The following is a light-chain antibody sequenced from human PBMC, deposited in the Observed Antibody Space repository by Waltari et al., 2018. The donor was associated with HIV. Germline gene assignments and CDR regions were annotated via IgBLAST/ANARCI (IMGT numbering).Light chain of an antibody. Sequence: SALTQPRSLSGSPAQSVTIPCNVTSTDVGGYNYVFWYHQHPGKAPKLMIYDVPKRPLGVPDRFSGSKSDNTASLTISGLQAEDEADYYCCSYAGSYTWVFGGGTKLTVL. CDR3: CSYAGSYTWV. J-gene: IGLJ3*02. V-gene: IGLV2-11*01. CDR1: STDVGGYNY. CDR2: DVP.